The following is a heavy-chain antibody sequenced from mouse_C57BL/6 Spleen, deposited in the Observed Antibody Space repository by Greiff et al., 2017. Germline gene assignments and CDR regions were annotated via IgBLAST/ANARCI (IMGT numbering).Heavy chain of an antibody. CDR3: ARQNGSSSAWFAY. D-gene: IGHD1-1*01. Sequence: VMLVESGGGLVKPGGSLKLSCAASGFTFSSYPMSWVRQTPGKGLEWVATIRGGGGNTSYPDSVKGRFTISRDNAKNTLYLQMSSRRSEDTALYYCARQNGSSSAWFAYWGQGTLGTVSA. CDR2: IRGGGGNT. CDR1: GFTFSSYP. V-gene: IGHV5-9*01. J-gene: IGHJ3*01.